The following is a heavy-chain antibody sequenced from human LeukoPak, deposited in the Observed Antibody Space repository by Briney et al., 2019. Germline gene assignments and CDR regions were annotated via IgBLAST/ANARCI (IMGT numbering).Heavy chain of an antibody. Sequence: AGSLRLSCAASGFTVSSNYMSWVRQAPGKGLEWVSVIYSGGSTYYADTVKGRLTNSRDNTKNNLYLQMNSLRAEDTAVYYCARDGGYSYGYYYYGMDVWGKGTTVTVSS. CDR2: IYSGGST. CDR3: ARDGGYSYGYYYYGMDV. V-gene: IGHV3-53*01. D-gene: IGHD5-18*01. J-gene: IGHJ6*04. CDR1: GFTVSSNY.